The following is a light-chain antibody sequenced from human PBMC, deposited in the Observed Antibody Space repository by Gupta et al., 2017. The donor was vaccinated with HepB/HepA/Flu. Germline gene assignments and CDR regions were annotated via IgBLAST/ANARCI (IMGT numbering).Light chain of an antibody. CDR2: GAS. Sequence: TLFVSPAEIDTLPCRASQSVSSNLAWYQQKPGQAPRLLMYGASTRATGIPARFSGSGSGTEFTLTISSLQSEDFAVYYCQQYNIWPLTFGGGTKVEIK. CDR1: QSVSSN. V-gene: IGKV3-15*01. CDR3: QQYNIWPLT. J-gene: IGKJ4*01.